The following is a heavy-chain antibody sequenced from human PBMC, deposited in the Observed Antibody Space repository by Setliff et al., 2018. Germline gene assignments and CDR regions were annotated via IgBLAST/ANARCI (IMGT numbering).Heavy chain of an antibody. CDR1: GFTFSSYN. Sequence: GGSLRLSCAASGFTFSSYNMNWVRQAPGKGLEWVSSISSSSSYIYYADSVKGRFTISRDSAKNELYLQMNSLRAEDTAVYYCAREGKEGFGELPDYYYYYMDVWGKGTTVTV. D-gene: IGHD3-10*01. V-gene: IGHV3-21*01. CDR2: ISSSSSYI. CDR3: AREGKEGFGELPDYYYYYMDV. J-gene: IGHJ6*03.